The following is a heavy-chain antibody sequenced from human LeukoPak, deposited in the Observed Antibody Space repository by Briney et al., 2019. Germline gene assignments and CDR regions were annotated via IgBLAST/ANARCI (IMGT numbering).Heavy chain of an antibody. Sequence: SETLSLTCTVSGGSISSSSYYWGWIRQPPGKGLEWIGSIYYSGSTYYNPSLKSQVTISVDTSKNQFSLKLSSVTAADTAVYYCARDAVPAAGTDYWGQGTLVTVSS. CDR2: IYYSGST. D-gene: IGHD2-2*01. CDR3: ARDAVPAAGTDY. J-gene: IGHJ4*02. V-gene: IGHV4-39*07. CDR1: GGSISSSSYY.